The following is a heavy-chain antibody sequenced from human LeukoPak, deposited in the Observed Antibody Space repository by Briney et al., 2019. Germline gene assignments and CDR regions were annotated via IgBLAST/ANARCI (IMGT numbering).Heavy chain of an antibody. CDR2: IRGDGYDT. V-gene: IGHV3-74*01. CDR3: AREGGTRDFYYYMDV. J-gene: IGHJ6*03. D-gene: IGHD2-2*01. Sequence: GGSLRLSCAASGFSFSDFWMHWVRQTPGKGLVWVSRIRGDGYDTNYADSVEGRFTISRDNAKNSLHLQMTSLRAEDTAVYFCAREGGTRDFYYYMDVWGKGTTVTVSS. CDR1: GFSFSDFW.